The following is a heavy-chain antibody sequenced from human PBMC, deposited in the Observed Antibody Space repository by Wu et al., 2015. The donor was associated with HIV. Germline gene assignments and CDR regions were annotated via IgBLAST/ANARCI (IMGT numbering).Heavy chain of an antibody. Sequence: QVQLVQSGAEVKKPGASVEVSCKASGYTFTGYYMHWVRQAPGQGLEWMGWINPNSGGTNYAQKFQGRVTMTRDTSISTAYMELSRLRSDDTAVYYCARGGDNFWSGYSNRDYYFDYWGQGTLVTVSS. CDR2: INPNSGGT. CDR1: GYTFTGYY. D-gene: IGHD3-3*01. CDR3: ARGGDNFWSGYSNRDYYFDY. V-gene: IGHV1-2*02. J-gene: IGHJ4*02.